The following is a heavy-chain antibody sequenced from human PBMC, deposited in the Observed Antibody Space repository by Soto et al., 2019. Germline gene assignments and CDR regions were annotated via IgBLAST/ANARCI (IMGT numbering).Heavy chain of an antibody. CDR3: ARGQVEGGYSGSPFDY. Sequence: QNLSLTCTVYDCSISCGGCFRNWIRQHPGKGLDWIGYIYYSSSTPYNPSLKSRATISVDTSNNPFSLKLSSVTAADTAVYYCARGQVEGGYSGSPFDYWGQGTLVTVSS. CDR1: DCSISCGGCF. V-gene: IGHV4-31*03. CDR2: IYYSSST. D-gene: IGHD1-26*01. J-gene: IGHJ4*02.